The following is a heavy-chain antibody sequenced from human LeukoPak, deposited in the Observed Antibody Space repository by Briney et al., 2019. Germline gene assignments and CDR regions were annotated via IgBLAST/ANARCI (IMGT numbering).Heavy chain of an antibody. D-gene: IGHD5-18*01. CDR2: INPNSGDT. V-gene: IGHV1-2*06. CDR1: GYTFTDYY. CDR3: ARGYSYGWAFDI. J-gene: IGHJ3*02. Sequence: VASVKVSCKASGYTFTDYYLSWVRQAPGQGLEWMGRINPNSGDTNYAQKFQGRVTMTRDTSITTAYMELSRLRSDDTAVYYCARGYSYGWAFDIWGQGTMVTVSS.